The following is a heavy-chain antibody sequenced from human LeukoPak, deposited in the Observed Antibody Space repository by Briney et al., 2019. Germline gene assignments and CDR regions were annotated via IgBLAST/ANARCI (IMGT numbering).Heavy chain of an antibody. J-gene: IGHJ5*02. Sequence: ASVKVSCKASEYTFTTYPINWVRQAPGQGLEWMGWINTNTGNPTYAQGFPGRVVFSLDTSVSTAYLQLSSLESEDTALYYCARAGGGANWFDPWGQGTLVTVSS. CDR3: ARAGGGANWFDP. D-gene: IGHD3-10*01. CDR1: EYTFTTYP. CDR2: INTNTGNP. V-gene: IGHV7-4-1*02.